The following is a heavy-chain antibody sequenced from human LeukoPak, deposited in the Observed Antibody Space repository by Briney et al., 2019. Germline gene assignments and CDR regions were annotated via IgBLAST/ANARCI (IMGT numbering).Heavy chain of an antibody. J-gene: IGHJ6*03. CDR2: IIPIFGTA. CDR1: GGTFSSYA. V-gene: IGHV1-69*13. Sequence: SVKVSCKASGGTFSSYAISWVRQAPGQGLEWMGGIIPIFGTANYAQKFQGRVTITADESTSTAYMELSSLRSEDTAVYYCARSRKSSGWYYYYYMDVWGKGTTVTVSS. D-gene: IGHD2-15*01. CDR3: ARSRKSSGWYYYYYMDV.